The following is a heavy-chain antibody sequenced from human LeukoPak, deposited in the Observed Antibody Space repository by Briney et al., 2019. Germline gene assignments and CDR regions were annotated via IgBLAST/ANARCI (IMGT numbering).Heavy chain of an antibody. J-gene: IGHJ3*02. CDR2: IRYDGGNQ. D-gene: IGHD3-22*01. V-gene: IGHV3-30*02. CDR1: GVTISCCG. Sequence: PGGSLRLSCAASGVTISCCGMHWVRQAPGKGLEWLAFIRYDGGNQYYADSVKGRFTISRDNYKNTLSLQMNSLRAEDTAVYYCARDHHRRLYDSQARDTFDIWGQGTMVTVSS. CDR3: ARDHHRRLYDSQARDTFDI.